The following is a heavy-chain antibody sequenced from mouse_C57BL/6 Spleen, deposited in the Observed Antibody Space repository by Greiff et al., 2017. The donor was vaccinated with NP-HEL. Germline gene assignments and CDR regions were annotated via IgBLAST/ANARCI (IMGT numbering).Heavy chain of an antibody. CDR2: ISDGGSYT. V-gene: IGHV5-4*01. D-gene: IGHD5-1-1*01. CDR1: GFTFSSYA. Sequence: EVKVVESGGGLVKPGGSLKLSCAASGFTFSSYAMSWVRQTPEKRLEWVATISDGGSYTYYPDNVKGRFTISRDNAKNNLYLQMSHLKSEDTAMYYCARESPIPRRYFDVWGTGTTVTVSS. J-gene: IGHJ1*03. CDR3: ARESPIPRRYFDV.